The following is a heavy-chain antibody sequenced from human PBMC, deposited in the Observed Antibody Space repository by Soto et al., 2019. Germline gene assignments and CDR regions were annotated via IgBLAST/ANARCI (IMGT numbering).Heavy chain of an antibody. V-gene: IGHV1-2*04. J-gene: IGHJ3*02. CDR3: ARDLTRDAFDI. Sequence: GASVKVSCKASGYTFTGYYMHWLRQAPGQGLEWMGWINPNSGGTNYAQKFQGWVTMTRDTSISTAYMELSRLRSDDTAVYYCARDLTRDAFDIWGQGTMVTVSS. CDR1: GYTFTGYY. CDR2: INPNSGGT.